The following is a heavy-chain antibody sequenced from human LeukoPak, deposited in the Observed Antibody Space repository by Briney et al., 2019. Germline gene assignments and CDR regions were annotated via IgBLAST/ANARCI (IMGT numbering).Heavy chain of an antibody. Sequence: PGGSLRLSCAASGFTFSSYAMSWVRQAPGKGLEWVSAISGSGGSTYYADSVKGRFTISRDNSKNTLYLQMNSLRAEDTAVYYCARPSKPLYSRTMDYFDYWGQGTLVTVSS. J-gene: IGHJ4*02. CDR3: ARPSKPLYSRTMDYFDY. D-gene: IGHD6-13*01. CDR2: ISGSGGST. V-gene: IGHV3-23*01. CDR1: GFTFSSYA.